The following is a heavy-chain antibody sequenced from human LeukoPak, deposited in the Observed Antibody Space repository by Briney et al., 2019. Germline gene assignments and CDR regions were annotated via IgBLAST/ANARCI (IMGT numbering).Heavy chain of an antibody. V-gene: IGHV3-30*18. D-gene: IGHD3-16*01. CDR2: ISYDGSNK. J-gene: IGHJ6*02. CDR1: GFTFSSYG. CDR3: ANPGGYYYYGMDV. Sequence: PGRSLRLSCAASGFTFSSYGMHWVRRAPGKGLEWVAVISYDGSNKYYADSVKGRFTISRDNSKNTLYLQMNSLRAEDTAVYYCANPGGYYYYGMDVWGQGTTVTVSS.